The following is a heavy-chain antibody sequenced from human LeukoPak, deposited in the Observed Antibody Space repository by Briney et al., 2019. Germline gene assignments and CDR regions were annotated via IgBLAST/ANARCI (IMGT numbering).Heavy chain of an antibody. CDR3: AQRFAY. D-gene: IGHD3-3*01. V-gene: IGHV3-48*03. Sequence: GGSLRLSCAASGFTLSNFDTNWVRQAPGKGLEWVSYISSGGSATYYTDSVKGRFTISRDNAKNSLYLQMNSLRAEDTAVYYCAQRFAYWGQGTLVTVSS. CDR2: ISSGGSAT. CDR1: GFTLSNFD. J-gene: IGHJ4*02.